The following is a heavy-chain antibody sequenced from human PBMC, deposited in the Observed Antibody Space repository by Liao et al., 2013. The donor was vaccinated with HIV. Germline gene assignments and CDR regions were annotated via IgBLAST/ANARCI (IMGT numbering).Heavy chain of an antibody. J-gene: IGHJ4*02. CDR2: IYTSGST. Sequence: QVQLQESGPGLVKPSQTLSLTCTVSGGSISSGSYYWSWIRQPAGKGLEWIGRIYTSGSTNYNPSLKSRVTISVDTSKNQFSLKLSSVTAADTAVYYCASRRGYSYGSGYWGQGTLVTVSS. CDR1: GGSISSGSYY. D-gene: IGHD5-18*01. CDR3: ASRRGYSYGSGY. V-gene: IGHV4-61*02.